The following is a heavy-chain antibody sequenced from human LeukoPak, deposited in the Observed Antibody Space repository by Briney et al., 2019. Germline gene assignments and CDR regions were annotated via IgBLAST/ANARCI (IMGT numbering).Heavy chain of an antibody. CDR3: ARGGAARLRRYYYYYMDV. CDR2: IIPIFGTA. Sequence: SVKVSCKASGGTFSSYAISWARQAPGQGLEWMGGIIPIFGTANYAQKFQGRVTITTDESTSTAYMELSSLRSEDTAVYYCARGGAARLRRYYYYYMDVWGKGTTVTVSS. V-gene: IGHV1-69*05. J-gene: IGHJ6*03. CDR1: GGTFSSYA. D-gene: IGHD6-6*01.